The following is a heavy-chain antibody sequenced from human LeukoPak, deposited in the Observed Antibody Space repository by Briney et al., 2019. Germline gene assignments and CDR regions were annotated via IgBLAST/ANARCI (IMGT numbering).Heavy chain of an antibody. V-gene: IGHV4-31*11. CDR1: GGSFSGYY. CDR3: ARNRDVHNGMDV. J-gene: IGHJ6*02. D-gene: IGHD1-14*01. CDR2: IYYTGTT. Sequence: PSETLSLTCAVYGGSFSGYYWSWIRQHPGKGLEYIGYIYYTGTTYNNPSLKSRVTISIDTSKNQFSLKLTSVTAADTAVYYCARNRDVHNGMDVWGQGITVIVSS.